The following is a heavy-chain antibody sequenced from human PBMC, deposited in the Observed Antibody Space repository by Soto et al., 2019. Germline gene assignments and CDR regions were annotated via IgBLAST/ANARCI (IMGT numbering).Heavy chain of an antibody. CDR3: ASKPRDYDILTGGGDYFDY. D-gene: IGHD3-9*01. J-gene: IGHJ4*02. CDR2: INPSGGST. V-gene: IGHV1-46*03. Sequence: ASVKVSCKASGYTFTSYYMHWVRQAPGQGLEWMGIINPSGGSTSYAQKFQGRVTMTRDTSTSTVYMELSSLRSEDTAVYYCASKPRDYDILTGGGDYFDYWGQGTQVTVSS. CDR1: GYTFTSYY.